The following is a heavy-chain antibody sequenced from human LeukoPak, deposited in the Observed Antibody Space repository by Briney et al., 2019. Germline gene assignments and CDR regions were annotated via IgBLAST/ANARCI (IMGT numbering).Heavy chain of an antibody. Sequence: GGPLRLSCAASGFTFDDYAMHWVRQAPGKGLEWVSGISWNSGSIGYADSMKGRFTISRDNAKNSLYLQMNSLRPDDTALYYCAKDGGGNWFDPWGQGTLVTVSS. CDR2: ISWNSGSI. CDR1: GFTFDDYA. J-gene: IGHJ5*02. D-gene: IGHD3-16*01. CDR3: AKDGGGNWFDP. V-gene: IGHV3-9*01.